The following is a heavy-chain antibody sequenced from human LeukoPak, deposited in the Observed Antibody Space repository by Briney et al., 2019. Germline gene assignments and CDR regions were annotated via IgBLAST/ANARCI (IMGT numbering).Heavy chain of an antibody. CDR3: ARGSGYSSSWFSDY. CDR1: GYTFTGYY. CDR2: ISAYNGNT. Sequence: ASVKVSCKASGYTFTGYYMHWVRQAPGQGLEWMGWISAYNGNTNYAQKLQGRVTMTTDTSTSTAYMELRSLRSDDTAVYYCARGSGYSSSWFSDYWGQGTLVTVSS. V-gene: IGHV1-18*04. J-gene: IGHJ4*02. D-gene: IGHD6-13*01.